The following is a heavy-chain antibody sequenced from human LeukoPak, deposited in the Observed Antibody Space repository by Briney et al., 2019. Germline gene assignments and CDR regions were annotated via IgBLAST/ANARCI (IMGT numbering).Heavy chain of an antibody. CDR1: GGSITSGGYS. J-gene: IGHJ5*02. CDR2: IYHSGST. V-gene: IGHV4-30-2*01. D-gene: IGHD4-23*01. Sequence: SQTLSLTCAVSGGSITSGGYSWNWIRQPPGKGLEGIGYIYHSGSTYYSPSLKSRVTISVERSKNQFSLKGTSVTAADTAVYYCARTTNGGRKGNWFDPWGQGTLVTVSS. CDR3: ARTTNGGRKGNWFDP.